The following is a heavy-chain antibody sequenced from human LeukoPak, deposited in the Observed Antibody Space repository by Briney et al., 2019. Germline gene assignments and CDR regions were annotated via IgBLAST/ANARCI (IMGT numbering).Heavy chain of an antibody. V-gene: IGHV1-3*01. CDR2: ISAGNGNT. D-gene: IGHD1-26*01. Sequence: ASVKVSCKASGYTFTSYAIHWVRQAPGQRLEWMGWISAGNGNTKYSQNFQGRVTFISNTSATTAFMELSSLRSEDAAVYYCARDSGSGSNDYWGQGTLATVSS. CDR1: GYTFTSYA. CDR3: ARDSGSGSNDY. J-gene: IGHJ4*02.